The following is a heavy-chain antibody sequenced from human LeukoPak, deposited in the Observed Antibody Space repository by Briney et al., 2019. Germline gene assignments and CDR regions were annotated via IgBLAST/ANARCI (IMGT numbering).Heavy chain of an antibody. Sequence: GGSLRLSCAASGFTFSNCWMSWVRQAPGKGLEWVANISPDGSAAFYVDSVKGRVTISRDNAKDSLHLQIFSLRAEDAAVYYCARSVDYWGQGTLVTVSS. CDR3: ARSVDY. V-gene: IGHV3-7*01. CDR2: ISPDGSAA. J-gene: IGHJ4*02. CDR1: GFTFSNCW.